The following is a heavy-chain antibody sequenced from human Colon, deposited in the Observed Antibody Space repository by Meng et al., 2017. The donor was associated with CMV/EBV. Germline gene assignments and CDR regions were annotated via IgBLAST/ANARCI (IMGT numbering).Heavy chain of an antibody. J-gene: IGHJ4*02. D-gene: IGHD6-6*01. CDR1: GFTFSTYA. Sequence: EVQLLESGGALIPPGGSLRRSCAAFGFTFSTYAMTWVRQAPGKGLEWVSTVSQGGTITYYADSVKGRFTISRDNSKNTLYVQMNSLRAEDTAVYYCAKLHPSTASSFFDYWGQGTLVTVSS. CDR2: VSQGGTIT. V-gene: IGHV3-23*01. CDR3: AKLHPSTASSFFDY.